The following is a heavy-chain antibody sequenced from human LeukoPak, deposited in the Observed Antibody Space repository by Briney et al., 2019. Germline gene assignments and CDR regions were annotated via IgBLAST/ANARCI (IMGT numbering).Heavy chain of an antibody. CDR2: IYYSGST. J-gene: IGHJ2*01. D-gene: IGHD2-2*01. V-gene: IGHV4-39*07. CDR1: GGSISSASYF. Sequence: SETLSLTCSVSGGSISSASYFWSFIRQPPGKGLEWIGSIYYSGSTYYNPSLKSRVTISVDTSKNEFSLKLRSVTAADTAVYYCSRRGCSRTDCFYWYFDLWGRGALLTVSS. CDR3: SRRGCSRTDCFYWYFDL.